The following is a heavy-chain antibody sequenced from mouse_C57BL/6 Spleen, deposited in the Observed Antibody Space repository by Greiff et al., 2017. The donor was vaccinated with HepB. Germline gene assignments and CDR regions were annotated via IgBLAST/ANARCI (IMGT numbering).Heavy chain of an antibody. CDR3: AKRPYYGSYYAMDY. Sequence: VPLPPSVPVLFAPSPRLSIPFPFSGFSLPRSCVDWVRPPPVKGLACLGVIWGGGITNYNSALMSRLSISKDNSKSQVFLKMNSLQTDDTAMYYWAKRPYYGSYYAMDYWGQGTSVTVSS. CDR1: GFSLPRSC. CDR2: IWGGGIT. V-gene: IGHV2-9*01. J-gene: IGHJ4*01. D-gene: IGHD2-9*01.